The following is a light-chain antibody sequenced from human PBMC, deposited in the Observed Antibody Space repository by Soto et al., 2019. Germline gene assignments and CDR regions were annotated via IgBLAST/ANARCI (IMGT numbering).Light chain of an antibody. Sequence: DIQMTQSPSSLSASVGDRVTIACRASQGISNYLAWYQQKPGQVPKVLIYAASTLQSGVPSRFSGSGSGTDFTLTISSLQPEDAATYYCQKYDFAPHTSGPGTKVDIK. J-gene: IGKJ3*01. CDR1: QGISNY. CDR3: QKYDFAPHT. CDR2: AAS. V-gene: IGKV1-27*01.